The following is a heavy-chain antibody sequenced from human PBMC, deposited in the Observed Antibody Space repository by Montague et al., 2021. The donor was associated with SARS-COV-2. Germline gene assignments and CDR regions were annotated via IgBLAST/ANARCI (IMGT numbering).Heavy chain of an antibody. CDR1: GFTFSSYA. J-gene: IGHJ3*02. V-gene: IGHV3-23*01. CDR3: AKDPGLRWFRELFYDAFDI. D-gene: IGHD3-10*01. Sequence: SLRLSCAASGFTFSSYAMSWVRQAPGKGLEWVSGIGGSGGSTYYADSVKGRFTISRDNSKKTLYLQMNSLRAEDTAVYYCAKDPGLRWFRELFYDAFDIWGQGTMVTVSS. CDR2: IGGSGGST.